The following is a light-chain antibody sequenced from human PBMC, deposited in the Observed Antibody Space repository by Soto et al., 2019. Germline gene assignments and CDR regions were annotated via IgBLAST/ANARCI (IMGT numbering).Light chain of an antibody. V-gene: IGLV2-8*01. CDR2: EIN. CDR1: SSDVGAYDY. Sequence: QSVLTQPPSASGSLGQSVTMSCTGTSSDVGAYDYVSWYQQHPGKAPKLMIYEINKRPSGVPDRFSGSKSGTSATLGITGFQTGDEADHYCGSWDSSLSAYVFGTGTKVTVL. J-gene: IGLJ1*01. CDR3: GSWDSSLSAYV.